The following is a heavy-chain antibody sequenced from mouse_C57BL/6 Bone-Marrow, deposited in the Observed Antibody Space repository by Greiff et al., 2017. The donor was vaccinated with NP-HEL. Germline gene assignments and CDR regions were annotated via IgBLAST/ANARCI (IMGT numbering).Heavy chain of an antibody. Sequence: EVQLQESGAELVRPGASVKLSCTASGFNIKDDYMHWVKQRPEQGLEWIGWIDPENGDTEYDSKFQGKATITADTSSNTAYLELSSLTSEDTAVYYCATYSGSSYNNWCQGNTLTVSS. CDR3: ATYSGSSYNN. D-gene: IGHD1-1*01. CDR2: IDPENGDT. CDR1: GFNIKDDY. V-gene: IGHV14-4*01. J-gene: IGHJ2*01.